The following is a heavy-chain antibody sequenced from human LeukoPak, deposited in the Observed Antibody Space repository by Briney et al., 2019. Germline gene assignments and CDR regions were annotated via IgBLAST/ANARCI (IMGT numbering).Heavy chain of an antibody. CDR2: ISSRSSYI. CDR1: GFTFSSYS. CDR3: AREGGGSSVFDI. D-gene: IGHD2-15*01. J-gene: IGHJ3*02. Sequence: PGGSLRLSCAASGFTFSSYSMNWARQAPGKGLEWVSSISSRSSYIYHADSVKGRFTISRDNAKNSLYLQLNSLRAEDTAVYYCAREGGGSSVFDIWGQGTMVTVSS. V-gene: IGHV3-21*01.